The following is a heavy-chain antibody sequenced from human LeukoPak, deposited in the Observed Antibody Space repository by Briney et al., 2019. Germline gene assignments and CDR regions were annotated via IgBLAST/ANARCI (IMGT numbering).Heavy chain of an antibody. J-gene: IGHJ4*02. CDR1: GFTFSSYW. CDR3: ARDGIVATTHISFDY. V-gene: IGHV3-7*01. Sequence: GGSLRLSCAASGFTFSSYWMSWVRQAPGKGLEWAANIKQDGSEKYYVDSVKGRFTISRDNAKNSLYLQMNSLRAEDTAVYYCARDGIVATTHISFDYWGQGTLVTVPS. D-gene: IGHD5-12*01. CDR2: IKQDGSEK.